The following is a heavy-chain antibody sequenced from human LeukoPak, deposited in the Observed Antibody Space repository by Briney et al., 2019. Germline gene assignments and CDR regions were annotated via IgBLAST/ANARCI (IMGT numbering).Heavy chain of an antibody. J-gene: IGHJ4*02. D-gene: IGHD3-22*01. CDR2: ISGSGGST. CDR3: AKGVPGGRYYYDSSGYHYFDY. CDR1: GFTFSSYG. Sequence: GGSLRLSCAASGFTFSSYGMSWVRQAPGKGVEWVSAISGSGGSTYYADSVKGRFTISRDNSKNTLYLQMNSLRAEDTAVYYCAKGVPGGRYYYDSSGYHYFDYWGQGTLVTVSS. V-gene: IGHV3-23*01.